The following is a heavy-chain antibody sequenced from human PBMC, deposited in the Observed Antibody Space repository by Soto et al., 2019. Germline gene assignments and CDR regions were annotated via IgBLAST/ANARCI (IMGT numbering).Heavy chain of an antibody. D-gene: IGHD1-26*01. V-gene: IGHV4-59*01. CDR2: IYYSGST. J-gene: IGHJ4*02. Sequence: SETLSLTCTVSGGSISSYYWSWIRQPPGKGLEWIGYIYYSGSTNYNPSLKSRVTISVDTSKNQFSLKLSSVTAADTAVYYCARGELALSVWGQGTLVTVSS. CDR1: GGSISSYY. CDR3: ARGELALSV.